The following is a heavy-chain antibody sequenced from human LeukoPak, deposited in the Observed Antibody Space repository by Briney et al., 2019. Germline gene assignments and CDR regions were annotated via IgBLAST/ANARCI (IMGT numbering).Heavy chain of an antibody. J-gene: IGHJ6*02. CDR3: ARDLGQLVDLINYGMDV. D-gene: IGHD6-13*01. CDR1: GFTFSSYS. CDR2: ISSSNSYI. Sequence: PGGSLRLSCAASGFTFSSYSMNWVRQAPGKGLERVSSISSSNSYIYYADSLKGRLTIYRDNAKNSLYLQMNSLRAEDTAVYYCARDLGQLVDLINYGMDVWGQGTTVTVSS. V-gene: IGHV3-21*01.